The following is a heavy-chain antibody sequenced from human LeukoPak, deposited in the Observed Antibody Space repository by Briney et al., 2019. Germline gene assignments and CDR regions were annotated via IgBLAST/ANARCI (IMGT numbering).Heavy chain of an antibody. V-gene: IGHV4-34*01. J-gene: IGHJ4*02. Sequence: KPSETLSLTCAVYGGSLSGYYWSWIRQPPGKGLEWIGEINHSGSTNYNPSLKSRVTISVDTSKNQFSLKLSSVTAADTAVYYCASRIVVPAAIASDYWGQGTLVTVSS. CDR1: GGSLSGYY. D-gene: IGHD2-2*01. CDR2: INHSGST. CDR3: ASRIVVPAAIASDY.